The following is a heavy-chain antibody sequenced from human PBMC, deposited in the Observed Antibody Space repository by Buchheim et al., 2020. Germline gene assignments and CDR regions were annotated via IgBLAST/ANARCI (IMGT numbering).Heavy chain of an antibody. J-gene: IGHJ4*02. V-gene: IGHV4-59*12. Sequence: QVQLQESGPGLVKPSETLSLTCTVSGGSIGTYYCSWIRQPPGKGLEWIGYIYYSGSTKYNPSLKSRVTMSVDTSKNPFSLGLKSVTAADTAVYYCARDGAYGDYVVPFDNWGQGTL. CDR1: GGSIGTYY. CDR3: ARDGAYGDYVVPFDN. CDR2: IYYSGST. D-gene: IGHD4-17*01.